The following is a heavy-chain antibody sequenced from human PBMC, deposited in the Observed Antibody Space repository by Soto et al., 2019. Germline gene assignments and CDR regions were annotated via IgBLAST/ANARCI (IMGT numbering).Heavy chain of an antibody. J-gene: IGHJ6*03. CDR2: SIPIQGRA. CDR1: GGSFIGDI. V-gene: IGHV1-69*02. Sequence: SVKVYCKASGGSFIGDIFAWVRQDPGQGLEWMGRSIPIQGRADYALKFQDRVTITADRSTQTVYMELRSLRPADTALYYCAKSLVFVDHAYMDVWGKGTTVTVSS. CDR3: AKSLVFVDHAYMDV. D-gene: IGHD2-21*01.